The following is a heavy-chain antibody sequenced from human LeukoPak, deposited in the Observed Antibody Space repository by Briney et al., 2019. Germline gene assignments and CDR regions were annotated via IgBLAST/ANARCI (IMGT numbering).Heavy chain of an antibody. CDR3: VRGGNYDFWSGYSPNFDY. Sequence: GGSLRLSCAASGFTFSSYWMSWVRQAPGKGLEWVANIKQDGSEKYYVDSVEGRFTISRDNAKNSLYLQMNSLRAEDTAVYYCVRGGNYDFWSGYSPNFDYWGQGTLVTVSS. CDR1: GFTFSSYW. D-gene: IGHD3-3*01. V-gene: IGHV3-7*01. CDR2: IKQDGSEK. J-gene: IGHJ4*02.